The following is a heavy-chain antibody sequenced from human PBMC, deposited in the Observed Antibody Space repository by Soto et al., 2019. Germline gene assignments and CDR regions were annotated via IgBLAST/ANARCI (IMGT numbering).Heavy chain of an antibody. CDR1: GGSFSSYT. D-gene: IGHD3-3*01. CDR2: IIPILGIA. CDR3: ATLRSGRFLEWLPEGSLGY. Sequence: GASVKVSCKASGGSFSSYTISWVRQAPGQGLEWMGRIIPILGIANYAQKFQGRVTITADKSTNTAYMELSSLRSEDTAVYYCATLRSGRFLEWLPEGSLGYWGQGTLVTVSS. J-gene: IGHJ4*02. V-gene: IGHV1-69*02.